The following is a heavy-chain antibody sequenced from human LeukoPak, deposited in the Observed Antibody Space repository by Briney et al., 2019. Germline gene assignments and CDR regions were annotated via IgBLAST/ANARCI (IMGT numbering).Heavy chain of an antibody. V-gene: IGHV3-74*01. CDR2: VSSDGSST. D-gene: IGHD5-18*01. J-gene: IGHJ5*02. CDR1: GFTFSSYW. CDR3: AKAFGGYSQGCFDP. Sequence: GGSLRLSCAASGFTFSSYWMHWVRQAPGKGLVWVSRVSSDGSSTTYADSVKGRFTISRDNAKNALYLQMNSLRAEDTAVYYCAKAFGGYSQGCFDPWGQGTLVTVSS.